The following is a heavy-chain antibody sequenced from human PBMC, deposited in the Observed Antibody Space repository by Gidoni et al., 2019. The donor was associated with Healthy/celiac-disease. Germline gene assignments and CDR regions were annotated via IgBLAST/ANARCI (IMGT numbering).Heavy chain of an antibody. CDR3: AKAPLGYCNGVRCYPFDY. D-gene: IGHD2-15*01. CDR1: GFTFSNYA. V-gene: IGHV3-23*01. CDR2: TSGSSADT. J-gene: IGHJ4*02. Sequence: EVLLLESGGGSVQPGGSLRLSCAASGFTFSNYAMSWVRPAPGKGLEWVSGTSGSSADTYYTDSVKGRFTISRDNSKNTMYLQMNSLRAEDTAIYYCAKAPLGYCNGVRCYPFDYWGQGTLVTVSS.